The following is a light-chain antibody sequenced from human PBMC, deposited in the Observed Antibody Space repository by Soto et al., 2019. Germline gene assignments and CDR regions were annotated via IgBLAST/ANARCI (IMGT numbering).Light chain of an antibody. V-gene: IGLV2-8*01. CDR3: RSYGAGTNGV. CDR2: EVS. CDR1: SSDVGGYND. Sequence: QSALTQPPSASGSPGQSVTISCTGTSSDVGGYNDLSWYQQHPGKAPKLMIYEVSKRPSGVPDRFSGSKSGNTASLTVSGLQAEDEADYYCRSYGAGTNGVFGGGTKLTVL. J-gene: IGLJ3*02.